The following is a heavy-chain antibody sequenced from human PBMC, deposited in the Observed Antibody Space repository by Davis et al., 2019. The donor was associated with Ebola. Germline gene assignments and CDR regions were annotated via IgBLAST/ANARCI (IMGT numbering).Heavy chain of an antibody. V-gene: IGHV3-21*01. D-gene: IGHD1-26*01. CDR3: AREGRNFDY. CDR2: ISSSSYI. J-gene: IGHJ4*02. Sequence: GESLKISCAASGFTFSSYSMNWVRQAPGKGLEWVSSISSSSYIYYADSVKGRFTISRDNAKNSLYLQMNSLRAEDTAVYYCAREGRNFDYWGQGTLVTVSS. CDR1: GFTFSSYS.